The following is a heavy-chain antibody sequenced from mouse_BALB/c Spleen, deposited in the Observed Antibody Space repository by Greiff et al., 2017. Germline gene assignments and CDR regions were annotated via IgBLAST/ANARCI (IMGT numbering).Heavy chain of an antibody. CDR2: IDPANGNT. CDR1: GFNIKDTY. J-gene: IGHJ2*01. Sequence: EVQVVESGAELVKPGASVKLSCTASGFNIKDTYMHWVKQRPEQGLEWIGRIDPANGNTKYDPKFQGKATITADTSSNTAYLQLSSLTSEDTAVYYCAIWRAIDYDYFDYWGQGTTLTVSS. CDR3: AIWRAIDYDYFDY. D-gene: IGHD2-4*01. V-gene: IGHV14-3*02.